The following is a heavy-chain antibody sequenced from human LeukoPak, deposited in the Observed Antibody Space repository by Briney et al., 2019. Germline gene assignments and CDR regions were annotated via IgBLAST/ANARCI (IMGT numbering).Heavy chain of an antibody. Sequence: GASVKVSCKVSGYTLTELSMHWVRQAPGKGLEWMGGFDPEDGETIYAQKFQGRVTMTEDTSTDTAYMELSSLRSEDTAVYYRAMARSEITFRLNWFDPWGQGTLVTVSS. CDR1: GYTLTELS. CDR3: AMARSEITFRLNWFDP. J-gene: IGHJ5*02. D-gene: IGHD3-16*01. CDR2: FDPEDGET. V-gene: IGHV1-24*01.